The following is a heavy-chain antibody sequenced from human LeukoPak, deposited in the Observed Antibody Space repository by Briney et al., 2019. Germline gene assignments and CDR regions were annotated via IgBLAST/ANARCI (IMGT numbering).Heavy chain of an antibody. CDR2: ISGGCST. J-gene: IGHJ4*02. Sequence: GGSLRLSCAASGFTFSSCAMTWVRQAPGKGLEGVSTISGGCSTYYADSVKGRFTISRGNSKNTLFLQMTSLRAEDTALYYCAKVSLGGYRNGFDYWGQGTLVTVSS. CDR1: GFTFSSCA. V-gene: IGHV3-23*01. CDR3: AKVSLGGYRNGFDY. D-gene: IGHD5-18*01.